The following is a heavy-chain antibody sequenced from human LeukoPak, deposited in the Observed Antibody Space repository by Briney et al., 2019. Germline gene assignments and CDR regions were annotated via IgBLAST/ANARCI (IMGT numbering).Heavy chain of an antibody. V-gene: IGHV1-8*01. CDR1: GYTFTSYD. Sequence: ASVKVSCKASGYTFTSYDINWVRQATGQGLEWMGWMNPDSGNTGYAQKFQGRVTMTRNTSISTAYMELSSLRSEDTAVYYCARHKTSVTTRLFDFWGQGTLVTVSS. J-gene: IGHJ4*02. CDR2: MNPDSGNT. D-gene: IGHD4-17*01. CDR3: ARHKTSVTTRLFDF.